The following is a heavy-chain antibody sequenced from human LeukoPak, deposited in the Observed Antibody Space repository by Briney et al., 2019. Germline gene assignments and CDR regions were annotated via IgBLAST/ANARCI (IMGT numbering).Heavy chain of an antibody. Sequence: GGSLRLSCAASGFTFSGSGMHWVRQAPGKGLEWVTFIRYDGSNKYYTDSVKGRFTISRDNSKNTLYLQMDSLRAEDTAVYYCARGYDLWSGYYSPTRGYFGYWGQGTLVTVSS. CDR3: ARGYDLWSGYYSPTRGYFGY. CDR2: IRYDGSNK. D-gene: IGHD3-3*01. V-gene: IGHV3-30*02. J-gene: IGHJ4*02. CDR1: GFTFSGSG.